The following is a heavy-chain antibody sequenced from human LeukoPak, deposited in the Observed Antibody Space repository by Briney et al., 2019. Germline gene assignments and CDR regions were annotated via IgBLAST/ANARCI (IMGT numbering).Heavy chain of an antibody. CDR3: ARYYDFWSGQSTPYYGMDV. J-gene: IGHJ6*02. CDR1: GGSISSYY. CDR2: IYYSGST. Sequence: SETLSLTCTVSGGSISSYYWSWIRQPPGKGLEWIGYIYYSGSTNYNPSLKSRVTISVDTSKNQFSLKLSSVTAAGTAVYYCARYYDFWSGQSTPYYGMDVWGQGTTVTVSS. D-gene: IGHD3-3*01. V-gene: IGHV4-59*01.